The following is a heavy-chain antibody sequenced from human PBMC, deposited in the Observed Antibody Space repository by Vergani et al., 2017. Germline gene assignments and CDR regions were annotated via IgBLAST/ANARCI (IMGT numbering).Heavy chain of an antibody. V-gene: IGHV1-69*01. CDR3: ARDEIAATGTAGAYDI. D-gene: IGHD6-13*01. J-gene: IGHJ3*02. CDR2: ITPFFRTP. CDR1: GGTFSTYG. Sequence: QVHLVQSGAEVKKPGSSVQVSCKASGGTFSTYGINWVRQAPGQGLEWMGGITPFFRTPKYAQKFQGRVTITAHESTTTVYMELRSLRSEDTAIYYCARDEIAATGTAGAYDIWGQGTMVTVSS.